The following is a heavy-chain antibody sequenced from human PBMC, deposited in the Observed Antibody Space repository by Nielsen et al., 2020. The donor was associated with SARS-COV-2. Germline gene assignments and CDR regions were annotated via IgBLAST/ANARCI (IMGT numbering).Heavy chain of an antibody. CDR3: ARVGTYYDILTGYFHETYFDY. D-gene: IGHD3-9*01. J-gene: IGHJ4*02. CDR1: GFTFSSYG. CDR2: IWYDGSNK. V-gene: IGHV3-33*08. Sequence: GGSLRLSCAASGFTFSSYGMHWVRQAPGKGLEWVAVIWYDGSNKYYADSVKGRFTISRDNSKNTLYLQMNSLRAEDTAVYYCARVGTYYDILTGYFHETYFDYWGQGTLVTVSS.